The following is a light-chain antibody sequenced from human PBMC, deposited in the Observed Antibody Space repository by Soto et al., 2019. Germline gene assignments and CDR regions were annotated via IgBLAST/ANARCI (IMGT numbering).Light chain of an antibody. Sequence: QSVLTQPPSVSGAPGQRITISCTGSSSNIGAGYDVHWYQQLPGTAPKLLIFGNNNRPSGVPDRFSGSKSGTSASLAITELQAEDEADYYCQSYDRSLSGGVFGGGTKLTVL. CDR1: SSNIGAGYD. CDR3: QSYDRSLSGGV. CDR2: GNN. J-gene: IGLJ2*01. V-gene: IGLV1-40*01.